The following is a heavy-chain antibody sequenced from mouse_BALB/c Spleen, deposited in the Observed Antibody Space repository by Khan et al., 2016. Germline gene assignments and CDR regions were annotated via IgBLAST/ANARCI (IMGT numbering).Heavy chain of an antibody. D-gene: IGHD2-3*01. CDR3: ARDYDGYYSLGY. CDR1: GDSITSGY. CDR2: IAYSGSA. J-gene: IGHJ2*01. V-gene: IGHV3-8*02. Sequence: EVQLQESGPSLVKPSQTLSLTCSVTGDSITSGYWNWIRKFPGNKLAFMGYIAYSGSAYYNTSLISRISITRDTSKNQYYLQFNSVTTEDTATYYCARDYDGYYSLGYWGQGTTLTVSS.